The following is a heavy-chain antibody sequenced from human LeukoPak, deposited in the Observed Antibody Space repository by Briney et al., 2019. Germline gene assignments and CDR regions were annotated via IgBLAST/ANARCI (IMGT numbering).Heavy chain of an antibody. CDR3: ARLEYYYQHRFDY. CDR1: GGSISSSSYS. V-gene: IGHV4-39*01. CDR2: IYYSGST. J-gene: IGHJ4*02. D-gene: IGHD3-10*01. Sequence: SETLSLTCTVSGGSISSSSYSWGWIRQPPGKGLEWIGRIYYSGSTYYKPSLKSRVTISVDTSKNQFSLKLSSVTAADTAVYYCARLEYYYQHRFDYWGQGTLVTVSS.